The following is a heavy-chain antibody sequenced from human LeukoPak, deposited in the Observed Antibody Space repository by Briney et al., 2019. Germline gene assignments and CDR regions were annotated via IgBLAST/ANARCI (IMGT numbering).Heavy chain of an antibody. D-gene: IGHD2-15*01. Sequence: SPTLSLTCTLSGGSISSGNSQSGWIRQPPGKGPEWIGSIHYSGTTHSNLSLKCRVTISVDTPKNQFCLILSSVTAADTALYYCARLSGHCSGATCYGHYAMDVWGEGTTVSVS. CDR3: ARLSGHCSGATCYGHYAMDV. V-gene: IGHV4-39*01. CDR2: IHYSGTT. J-gene: IGHJ6*02. CDR1: GGSISSGNSQ.